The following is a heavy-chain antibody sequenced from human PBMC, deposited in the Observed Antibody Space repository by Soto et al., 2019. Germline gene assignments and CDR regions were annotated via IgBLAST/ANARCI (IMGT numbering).Heavy chain of an antibody. V-gene: IGHV3-21*01. CDR1: GFTFSSYS. D-gene: IGHD3-22*01. Sequence: EVQLVESGGGLVKPGGSLRLSCAASGFTFSSYSMNWVRQAPGKGLESVSSISSSSSYIYYADSVKGRFTISRDNAKNSLYLQMNSLRAEDTAVYYCARDDYDSSGYYPYWGQGTLVTVSS. J-gene: IGHJ4*02. CDR2: ISSSSSYI. CDR3: ARDDYDSSGYYPY.